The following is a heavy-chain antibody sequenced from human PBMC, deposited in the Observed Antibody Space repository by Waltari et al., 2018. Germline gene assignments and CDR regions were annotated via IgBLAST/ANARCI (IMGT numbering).Heavy chain of an antibody. D-gene: IGHD3-22*01. V-gene: IGHV4-61*02. Sequence: QVQLQESGPGLVKPSQTLSLTCTVSGGSISSGSYYWSWLRQPAGKGLEWSGRIYTSGSASYNPALKSQEHISVVTAKNQFSRKLSSVTAADTAVYCCARDRGSSGYLGYWGQGTLVTVSS. CDR2: IYTSGSA. CDR1: GGSISSGSYY. CDR3: ARDRGSSGYLGY. J-gene: IGHJ4*02.